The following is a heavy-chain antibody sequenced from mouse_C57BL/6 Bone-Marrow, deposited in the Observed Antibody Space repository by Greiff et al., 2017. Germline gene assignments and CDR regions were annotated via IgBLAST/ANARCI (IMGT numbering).Heavy chain of an antibody. CDR2: ISSGSSTI. V-gene: IGHV5-17*01. J-gene: IGHJ4*01. Sequence: EVKLMESGGGLVKPGGSLKLSCAASGFTFSDYGMHWVRQAPEKGLEWVAYISSGSSTIYYADTVKGRFTISRDNAKNTLFLQMTSLRSEDTAMYYCARSYHGEDYAMDYWGQGTSVTVSS. CDR3: ARSYHGEDYAMDY. CDR1: GFTFSDYG. D-gene: IGHD1-1*01.